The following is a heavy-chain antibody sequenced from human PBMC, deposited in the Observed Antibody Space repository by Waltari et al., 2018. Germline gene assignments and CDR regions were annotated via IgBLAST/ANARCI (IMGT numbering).Heavy chain of an antibody. V-gene: IGHV1-2*02. CDR2: VNPHSRGT. J-gene: IGHJ4*02. D-gene: IGHD6-13*01. CDR3: AILGGLAAAGDFDH. CDR1: GYNFNNYS. Sequence: QVQLVQSGAEVKKPGASVTVSCKASGYNFNNYSIYWVRQAPGQGLEWMGWVNPHSRGTSYSQKFQGRVTMTSDTAITTAYMELTWLRSDDTAIYYCAILGGLAAAGDFDHWGQGTLVIVSS.